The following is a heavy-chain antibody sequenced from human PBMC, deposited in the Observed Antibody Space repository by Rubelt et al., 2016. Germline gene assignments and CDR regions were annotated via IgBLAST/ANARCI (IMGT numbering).Heavy chain of an antibody. V-gene: IGHV1-69*01. CDR3: ARDFLEWSDAFDI. D-gene: IGHD3-3*01. J-gene: IGHJ3*02. CDR2: IIPVFGTA. CDR1: GGTFSSYA. Sequence: QVQLVQSGAEVKKPGSSVKVSCKASGGTFSSYAISWVRQAPGQGLEWMGGIIPVFGTANYAQKFQGRITMTADESTSAAYMELSSLRSEDTAVYYCARDFLEWSDAFDIWAKGQWSPSLQ.